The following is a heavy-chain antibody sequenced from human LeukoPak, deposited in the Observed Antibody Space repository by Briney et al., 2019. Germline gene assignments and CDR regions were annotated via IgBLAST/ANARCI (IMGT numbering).Heavy chain of an antibody. J-gene: IGHJ4*02. CDR1: GFIFNSYG. D-gene: IGHD2-15*01. CDR3: ARDGGVVVAAGIDY. CDR2: ISSSSSYI. V-gene: IGHV3-21*01. Sequence: GSLRLSCAASGFIFNSYGMHWVRQAPGKGLEWVSSISSSSSYIYYADSVKGRFTISRDNAKNSLYLQMNSLRAEDTAVYYCARDGGVVVAAGIDYWGQGTLVTVSS.